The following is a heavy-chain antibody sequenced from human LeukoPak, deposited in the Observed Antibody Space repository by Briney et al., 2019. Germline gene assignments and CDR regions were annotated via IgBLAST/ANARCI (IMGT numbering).Heavy chain of an antibody. D-gene: IGHD3-16*01. Sequence: GGSLRLSCAASGFTFSSYSMNWVRQAPGKGLEWVSSISSSSSYIYYADSVKGRFTISRDNAKNSLYLQMNSLRAEDTAVYYCARPPAVWGSSLITYGMDVWGQGTTVTVSS. J-gene: IGHJ6*02. CDR2: ISSSSSYI. V-gene: IGHV3-21*01. CDR3: ARPPAVWGSSLITYGMDV. CDR1: GFTFSSYS.